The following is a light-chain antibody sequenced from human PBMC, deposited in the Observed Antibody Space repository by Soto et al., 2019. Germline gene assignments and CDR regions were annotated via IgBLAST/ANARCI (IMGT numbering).Light chain of an antibody. CDR3: QQYDSSPIT. Sequence: EIVMTQSPATLSVSPGERATLSCRASQGVRSNLAWYQQKPGQAPRLLIYAASRRATGIPDRFSGSGSGTDFTLTISRLEPEDFAVYYCQQYDSSPITFGQGTRLEIK. J-gene: IGKJ5*01. V-gene: IGKV3-20*01. CDR2: AAS. CDR1: QGVRSN.